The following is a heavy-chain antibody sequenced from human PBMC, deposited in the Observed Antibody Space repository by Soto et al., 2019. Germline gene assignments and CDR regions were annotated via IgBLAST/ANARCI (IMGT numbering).Heavy chain of an antibody. Sequence: PSETLSLTCTVSGGSIRSGGYYWSWVRQNPRRGLEWIGNIYYSGNTYYNPSLKSRHTISVDTSKNQFSLNLSSVTAADTAVYYCARDRLMATAGTARHYFGLDVWGQGTTVTVSS. D-gene: IGHD5-18*01. CDR2: IYYSGNT. J-gene: IGHJ6*02. V-gene: IGHV4-31*03. CDR1: GGSIRSGGYY. CDR3: ARDRLMATAGTARHYFGLDV.